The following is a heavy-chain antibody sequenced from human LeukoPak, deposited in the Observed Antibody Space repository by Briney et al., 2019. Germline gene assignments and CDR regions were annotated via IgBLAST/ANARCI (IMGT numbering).Heavy chain of an antibody. J-gene: IGHJ5*02. Sequence: GGSLRLSCAASGFTFSSYGMSWVRQAPGKGLEWVSAISGSGGSTYYADSVKGRFTISRDNSKNTLYLQMNSLRAEDTAVYYCARVRYYDSSGYLDWFDPWGQGTLVTVSS. CDR2: ISGSGGST. CDR1: GFTFSSYG. CDR3: ARVRYYDSSGYLDWFDP. D-gene: IGHD3-22*01. V-gene: IGHV3-23*01.